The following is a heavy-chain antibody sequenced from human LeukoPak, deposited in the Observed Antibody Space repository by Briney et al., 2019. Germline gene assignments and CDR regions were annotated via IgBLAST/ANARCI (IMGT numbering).Heavy chain of an antibody. CDR1: GFTFSSYA. J-gene: IGHJ4*02. D-gene: IGHD5-12*01. Sequence: GGSLRLSCVDSGFTFSSYAMSWVRQAPGKGLEWVSAISGSGGSTYYADSVKGRFTISRDNSKNTLYLQMNSLRAEDTAVYYCAKVEGVLATLGCYFDYWGQGTLVTVSS. CDR2: ISGSGGST. CDR3: AKVEGVLATLGCYFDY. V-gene: IGHV3-23*01.